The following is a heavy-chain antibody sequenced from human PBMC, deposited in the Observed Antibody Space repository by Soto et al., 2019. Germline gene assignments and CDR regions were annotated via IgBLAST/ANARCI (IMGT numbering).Heavy chain of an antibody. CDR1: GFTFSSYA. D-gene: IGHD6-6*01. Sequence: PGGSLRLSCAASGFTFSSYAMHWVRQAPGKGLEWVAVISYDGSNKYYADSVKGRFTISRDNSKNTLYLQMNSPRAEDTAVYYCARDLGAARPGPFDYWGQGTLVTVSS. J-gene: IGHJ4*02. CDR2: ISYDGSNK. V-gene: IGHV3-30-3*01. CDR3: ARDLGAARPGPFDY.